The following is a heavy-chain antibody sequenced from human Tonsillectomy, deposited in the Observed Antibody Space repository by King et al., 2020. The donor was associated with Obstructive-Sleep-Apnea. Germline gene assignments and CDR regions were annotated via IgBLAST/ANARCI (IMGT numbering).Heavy chain of an antibody. CDR1: GGSISSYY. CDR2: IYYSGST. V-gene: IGHV4-59*01. CDR3: ARDPGSSWSNYYYYGMDV. Sequence: QLQESGTGLVKPSETLSLTCTVSGGSISSYYWSWIRQPPGKGLEWIGYIYYSGSTNYNPSLKSRVTISVDTSKNQFSLKLSSVTAADTAVYYCARDPGSSWSNYYYYGMDVWGQGTTVTVSS. D-gene: IGHD6-13*01. J-gene: IGHJ6*02.